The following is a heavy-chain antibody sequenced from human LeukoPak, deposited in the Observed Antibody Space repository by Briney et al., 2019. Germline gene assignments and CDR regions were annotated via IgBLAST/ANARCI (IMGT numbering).Heavy chain of an antibody. J-gene: IGHJ4*02. V-gene: IGHV1-69*13. CDR1: GGTFSSYA. CDR2: IIPIFGTA. CDR3: ARDNYYFESSNYNLDS. Sequence: SVKVSCKASGGTFSSYAISWVRQAPGQGLEWMGGIIPIFGTANYAQKFQGRVTITADESTSTAYMELSSLRSEDTAVYYCARDNYYFESSNYNLDSWGQGTLVTVSS. D-gene: IGHD3-22*01.